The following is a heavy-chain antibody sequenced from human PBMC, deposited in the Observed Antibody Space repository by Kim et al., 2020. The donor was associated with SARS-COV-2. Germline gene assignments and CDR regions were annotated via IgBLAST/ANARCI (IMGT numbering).Heavy chain of an antibody. CDR3: ATDKDLVIYDY. CDR2: IIPDGSVT. D-gene: IGHD2-21*01. Sequence: GGSLRLSFSASGFPFLRYFLHLVRPVPGPGPMWVSRIIPDGSVTTYADSLQGRFTLSSSHAKNTLYLQMNSLRPEDTAVYYCATDKDLVIYDYWGQGTLVTVSS. J-gene: IGHJ4*02. CDR1: GFPFLRYF. V-gene: IGHV3-74*01.